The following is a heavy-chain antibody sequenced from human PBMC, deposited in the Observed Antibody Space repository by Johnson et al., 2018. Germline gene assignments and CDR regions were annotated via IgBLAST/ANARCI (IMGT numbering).Heavy chain of an antibody. CDR2: IIPIFGTS. CDR3: ARSHCSGGSCYSSNMLLLFDI. Sequence: QVQLVESGAEVKKPGSSVKVSCKASGGTFSIYAISWVRQAPGQGLEWMGGIIPIFGTSSYAQKFQGRITNTADESTSTAYMELSSLRSEDTALYYCARSHCSGGSCYSSNMLLLFDIWGPGTMVTVSS. V-gene: IGHV1-69*01. J-gene: IGHJ3*02. D-gene: IGHD2-15*01. CDR1: GGTFSIYA.